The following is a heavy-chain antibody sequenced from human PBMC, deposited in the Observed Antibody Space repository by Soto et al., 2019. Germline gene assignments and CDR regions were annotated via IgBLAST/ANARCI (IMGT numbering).Heavy chain of an antibody. D-gene: IGHD5-18*01. J-gene: IGHJ4*02. V-gene: IGHV3-30*18. CDR2: ISYDGSNK. CDR3: AKAHYHSGLWLNCFDY. Sequence: PGGSLGLSCAASGFTFSSYGMHWVRQAPGKGLEWVAVISYDGSNKYYADSVKGRFTISRDNSENTLYLQMNSLRAEDTAVYYCAKAHYHSGLWLNCFDYWGQGTLVTVSS. CDR1: GFTFSSYG.